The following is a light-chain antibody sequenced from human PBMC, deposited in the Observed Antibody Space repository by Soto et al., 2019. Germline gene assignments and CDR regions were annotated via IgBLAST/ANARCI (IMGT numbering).Light chain of an antibody. CDR1: QSLGGN. CDR3: QQRSNWPLT. CDR2: RAS. Sequence: DTVSTQSPGTLSLSPGDTATLSCRASQSLGGNLAWYQQKPGQAPRLLIFRASSRATGVPARFSGTGSGTDFTLTIGSLEPEDFAVYYCQQRSNWPLTFGQGTRLEIK. V-gene: IGKV3-11*01. J-gene: IGKJ5*01.